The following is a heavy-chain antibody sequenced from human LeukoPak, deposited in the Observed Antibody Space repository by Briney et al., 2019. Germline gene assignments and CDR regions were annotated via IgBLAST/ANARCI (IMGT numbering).Heavy chain of an antibody. J-gene: IGHJ4*02. Sequence: PGGSLRLSCEASGFTFGSHAMYWVRQAPGKGLEWMANIKEDGTEKNYVDSVKGRFTISRDNVKKSLYLEMNSLRVEDTAVYYCARGRWSDYWGQGTQVTVSS. CDR1: GFTFGSHA. CDR3: ARGRWSDY. CDR2: IKEDGTEK. D-gene: IGHD5-24*01. V-gene: IGHV3-7*01.